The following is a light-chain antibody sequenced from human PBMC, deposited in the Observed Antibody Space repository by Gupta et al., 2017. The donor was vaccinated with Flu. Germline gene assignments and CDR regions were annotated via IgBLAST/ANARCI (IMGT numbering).Light chain of an antibody. Sequence: SYELTQPPSVSLSPGQTASIPCSGDKLGDKYACWYQQKPGQSPVLVIYQDNKRSSGIPERFSGSNSGNTATLTISGTQAMDEADYYCQAWDSSIVVFGGGTKLTVL. J-gene: IGLJ2*01. CDR2: QDN. CDR3: QAWDSSIVV. V-gene: IGLV3-1*01. CDR1: KLGDKY.